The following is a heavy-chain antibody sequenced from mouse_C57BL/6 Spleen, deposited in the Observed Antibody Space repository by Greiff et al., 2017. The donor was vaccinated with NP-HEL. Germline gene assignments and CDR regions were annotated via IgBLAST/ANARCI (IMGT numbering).Heavy chain of an antibody. CDR1: GYTFTSYW. V-gene: IGHV1-55*01. J-gene: IGHJ2*01. Sequence: QVQLQQPGAELVKPGASVKMSCKASGYTFTSYWITWVKQRPGQGLEWIGDIYPGSGSTNYNEKFKSKATLTVDTSSSTAYMQLSSLTSEDSAVYYCARSGIYYGSSYGLDYWGQGTTLTVSS. CDR3: ARSGIYYGSSYGLDY. D-gene: IGHD1-1*01. CDR2: IYPGSGST.